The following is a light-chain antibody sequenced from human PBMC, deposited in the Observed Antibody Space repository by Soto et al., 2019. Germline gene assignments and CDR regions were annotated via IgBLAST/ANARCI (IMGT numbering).Light chain of an antibody. V-gene: IGKV3-15*01. CDR2: GAS. J-gene: IGKJ3*01. Sequence: EIVITPSPATLSVSPVDRATLSCRASQSVSSDLAWYQQKPGQAPRLLIYGASARATGIPARFSGSGSGTDFTLTISSLQSEDFAVYDCHHYNYWPIFGPGTKVDIK. CDR3: HHYNYWPI. CDR1: QSVSSD.